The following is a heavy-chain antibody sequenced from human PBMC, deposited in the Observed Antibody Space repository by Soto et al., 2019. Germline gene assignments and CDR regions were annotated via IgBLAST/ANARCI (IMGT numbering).Heavy chain of an antibody. CDR3: ARHSGSYRPFTFDY. J-gene: IGHJ4*02. V-gene: IGHV3-53*02. CDR2: IYSGGST. CDR1: GFTVSSNY. Sequence: EVQLVETGGGLIQPGGSLRLSCAASGFTVSSNYMSWVRQAPGKGLEWVSVIYSGGSTYYADSVKGRFTISRDNSKNTLYPQMNSLRAEDTAVYYCARHSGSYRPFTFDYWGQGTLVTVSS. D-gene: IGHD1-26*01.